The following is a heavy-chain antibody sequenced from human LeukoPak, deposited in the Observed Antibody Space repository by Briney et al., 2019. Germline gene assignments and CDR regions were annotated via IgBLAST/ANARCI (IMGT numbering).Heavy chain of an antibody. CDR2: ISYDGSNK. Sequence: PGGSLRLSCAASGFTFSSYAMHWVRQAPGKGLEWVAVISYDGSNKYYADSVKGRFTISRDNSKNTLYLQMNSLRAEDTAVYYCARGSPGMPPNAFDIWGQGTMVTVSS. CDR3: ARGSPGMPPNAFDI. J-gene: IGHJ3*02. D-gene: IGHD2-2*01. CDR1: GFTFSSYA. V-gene: IGHV3-30-3*01.